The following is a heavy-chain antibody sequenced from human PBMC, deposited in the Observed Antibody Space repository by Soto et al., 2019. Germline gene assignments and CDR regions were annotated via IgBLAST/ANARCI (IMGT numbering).Heavy chain of an antibody. CDR1: GGSISSYY. Sequence: QVQLQESGPGLVKPSETLSLTYTVSGGSISSYYWSWIRQPPGKGLEWIGYIYYSGSTNYNPSLKSRVTISVDTSKNQFSLKLSSVTAADTAVYYCAREDWDYWGQGTLVTVSS. V-gene: IGHV4-59*01. D-gene: IGHD3-9*01. J-gene: IGHJ4*02. CDR3: AREDWDY. CDR2: IYYSGST.